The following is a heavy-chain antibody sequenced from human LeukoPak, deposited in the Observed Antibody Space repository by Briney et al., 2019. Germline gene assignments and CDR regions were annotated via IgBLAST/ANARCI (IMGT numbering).Heavy chain of an antibody. J-gene: IGHJ2*01. CDR3: ARAAYSSIWYSRYFDL. Sequence: GGSLRLSCAASGFTFSSYDIHWVRQATGKGLEWVSGIGTAGEIYYPGSVKGRFTISRENAKNSLYLQMNSLRAGDTAVYYCARAAYSSIWYSRYFDLWGRGTLVTVSS. CDR2: IGTAGEI. V-gene: IGHV3-13*01. D-gene: IGHD6-13*01. CDR1: GFTFSSYD.